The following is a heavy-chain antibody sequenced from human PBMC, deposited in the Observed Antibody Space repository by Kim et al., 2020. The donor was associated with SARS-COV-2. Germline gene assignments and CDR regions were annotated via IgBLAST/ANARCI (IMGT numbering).Heavy chain of an antibody. Sequence: GESLKISCKGSGYSFTSYWIGWVRQMPGKGLEWMGIIYPGDSDTRYSPSFQGQVTISADKSISTAYLQWSSLKASDTAMYYCARSTYSSSWYLVDYYGMDVWGQGTTVTVSS. CDR1: GYSFTSYW. D-gene: IGHD6-13*01. J-gene: IGHJ6*02. CDR3: ARSTYSSSWYLVDYYGMDV. V-gene: IGHV5-51*01. CDR2: IYPGDSDT.